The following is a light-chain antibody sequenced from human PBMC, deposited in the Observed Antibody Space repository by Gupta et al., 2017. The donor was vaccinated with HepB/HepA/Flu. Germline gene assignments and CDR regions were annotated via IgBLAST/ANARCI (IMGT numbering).Light chain of an antibody. V-gene: IGKV1-39*01. CDR3: QQTQSASVT. Sequence: DIQMTQFPSYLSASVGDSVNITCRASQSISIYLNWYQQQSGKAPKLLIFAASNLQRGVPSSFSGSGSGTDFTLTIRDLQPEHFGTYYCQQTQSASVTFGQGTRLDIK. J-gene: IGKJ5*01. CDR1: QSISIY. CDR2: AAS.